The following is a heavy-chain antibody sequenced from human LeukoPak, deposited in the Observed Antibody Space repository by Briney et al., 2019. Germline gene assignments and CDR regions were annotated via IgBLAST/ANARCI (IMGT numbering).Heavy chain of an antibody. Sequence: PGGSLRLSCAASGFTFSSYEMNWVRQAPGKGLEWVSYISSSGSTIYYADSVKGRFTIYRDNAKNSLYLQMNSLRAEDTAVYYCARLMITMVRGVTYYYYYGMDVWGQGTTVTVSS. CDR3: ARLMITMVRGVTYYYYYGMDV. D-gene: IGHD3-10*01. CDR1: GFTFSSYE. J-gene: IGHJ6*02. CDR2: ISSSGSTI. V-gene: IGHV3-48*03.